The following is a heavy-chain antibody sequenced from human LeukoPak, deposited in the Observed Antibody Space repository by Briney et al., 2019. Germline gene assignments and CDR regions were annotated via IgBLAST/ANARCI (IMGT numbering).Heavy chain of an antibody. CDR1: GFTFSSYD. CDR2: IGTAGDT. V-gene: IGHV3-13*01. J-gene: IGHJ6*03. CDR3: ARGGLVAADYYYMDV. Sequence: GGSLGLSCAASGFTFSSYDMHWVRQATGKGLEWVSAIGTAGDTYYPGSVKGRFTISRENAKNSLYLQMNSLRAGDTAVYYCARGGLVAADYYYMDVWGKGTTVTVSS. D-gene: IGHD2-15*01.